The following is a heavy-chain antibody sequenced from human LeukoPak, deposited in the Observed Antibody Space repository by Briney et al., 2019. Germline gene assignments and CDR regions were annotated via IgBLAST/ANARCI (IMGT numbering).Heavy chain of an antibody. Sequence: ASVKVSCKASGYTFTSYAMNGVRQAPGQGLEWMGWINTNTGNQTYAQGFTGRFVFSLDTSVSTAYLQISSLKAEDTAVYYCANYDFWSGADAFDIWGQGTMVTVSS. CDR3: ANYDFWSGADAFDI. D-gene: IGHD3-3*01. V-gene: IGHV7-4-1*02. J-gene: IGHJ3*02. CDR2: INTNTGNQ. CDR1: GYTFTSYA.